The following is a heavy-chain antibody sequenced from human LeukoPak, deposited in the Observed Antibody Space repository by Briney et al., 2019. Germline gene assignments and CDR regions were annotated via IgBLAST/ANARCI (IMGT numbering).Heavy chain of an antibody. J-gene: IGHJ4*02. V-gene: IGHV3-66*01. D-gene: IGHD1-26*01. CDR2: LYSGGSI. CDR1: GFAVSSSY. Sequence: GGSLRLSCAGSGFAVSSSYMSWVRQAPGRGLEWVSILYSGGSIFYADSVKGRFTTSRDISKNMLHLQMNSLRADDTAVYYCARSSISSYYEDWGQGTLVTVSS. CDR3: ARSSISSYYED.